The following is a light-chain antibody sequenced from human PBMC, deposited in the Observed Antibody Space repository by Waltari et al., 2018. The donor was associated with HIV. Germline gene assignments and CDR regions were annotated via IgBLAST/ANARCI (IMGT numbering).Light chain of an antibody. CDR2: EVS. J-gene: IGLJ2*01. V-gene: IGLV2-14*01. CDR1: SSDVGGYNY. CDR3: SSYTSSSTPHVV. Sequence: QSALTQPASVSGSPGQSITISCTGTSSDVGGYNYVSWYHHHPGKSPKLMIYEVSTRPSGVPIRFSGSMSGNPASLTISVLQAEDEADYYCSSYTSSSTPHVVFGGGTKLTVL.